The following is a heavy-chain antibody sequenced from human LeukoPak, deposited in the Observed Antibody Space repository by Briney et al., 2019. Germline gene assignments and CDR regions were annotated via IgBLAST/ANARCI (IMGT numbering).Heavy chain of an antibody. V-gene: IGHV3-33*01. D-gene: IGHD2-15*01. J-gene: IGHJ4*02. CDR1: GFTFSTYA. CDR2: IWYDGSNE. Sequence: GGSLRLSCATSGFTFSTYAMHWVRQAPGKGLEWVAVIWYDGSNEHYVDSVKGRFTISRDNSINTLFLQMNSLRVEDTAVYYCAREVDCSGGRCYRGEFDYWSQGTLVTVSS. CDR3: AREVDCSGGRCYRGEFDY.